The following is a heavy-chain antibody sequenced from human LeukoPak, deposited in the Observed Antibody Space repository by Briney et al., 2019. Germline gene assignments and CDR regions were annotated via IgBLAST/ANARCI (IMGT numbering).Heavy chain of an antibody. D-gene: IGHD5-24*01. V-gene: IGHV4-34*01. Sequence: SETLSLTCAVYGGSFSGYYWSWIRQPPGKGLEWIGEVNHSGSTNYNPSLKSRVTISVDTSKNQFSLKLSSVTAADTAVYYCALEMATSQNDAFDIWGQGTMVTVSS. J-gene: IGHJ3*02. CDR1: GGSFSGYY. CDR2: VNHSGST. CDR3: ALEMATSQNDAFDI.